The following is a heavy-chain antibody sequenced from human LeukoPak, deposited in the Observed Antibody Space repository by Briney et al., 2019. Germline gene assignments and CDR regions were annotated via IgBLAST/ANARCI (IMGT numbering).Heavy chain of an antibody. CDR2: ISAYNGNT. V-gene: IGHV1-18*01. CDR1: GYTFTSYG. J-gene: IGHJ5*02. D-gene: IGHD2-21*02. CDR3: ARDFSNVVVTAILEYNWFDP. Sequence: ASVKVSCKASGYTFTSYGISWVRQAPGQGLGWMGWISAYNGNTNYAQKLQGRVTMTTDTSTSTAYMELRSLRSDDTAVYYCARDFSNVVVTAILEYNWFDPWGQGTLVTVSP.